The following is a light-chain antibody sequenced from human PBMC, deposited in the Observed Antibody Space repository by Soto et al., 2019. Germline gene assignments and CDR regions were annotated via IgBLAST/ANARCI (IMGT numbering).Light chain of an antibody. CDR3: CSYAGNSTWV. CDR1: NSDIGSYNP. V-gene: IGLV2-23*01. Sequence: QSALTQPASVSGSPGQSITISSTGTNSDIGSYNPVSWYQQHPGRAPKLMIYEGSKRPSGVSNRFSGSKSGNTASLTISGLQAEDEADYYCCSYAGNSTWVFGGGTKLTVL. CDR2: EGS. J-gene: IGLJ3*02.